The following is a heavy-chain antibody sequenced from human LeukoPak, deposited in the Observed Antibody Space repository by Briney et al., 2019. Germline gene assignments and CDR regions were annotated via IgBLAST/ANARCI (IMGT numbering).Heavy chain of an antibody. CDR3: GGYATSGWFDP. J-gene: IGHJ5*02. D-gene: IGHD2-8*01. CDR2: ISGSGAST. Sequence: GGSLRLSCSTSGFTFSNYAMSWVRQAPGKGLEWVSAISGSGASTYYADSVKGRFTISRDNSKNTLYLQMNSLRAEDTAVYYCGGYATSGWFDPWGQGTLVTVSS. CDR1: GFTFSNYA. V-gene: IGHV3-23*01.